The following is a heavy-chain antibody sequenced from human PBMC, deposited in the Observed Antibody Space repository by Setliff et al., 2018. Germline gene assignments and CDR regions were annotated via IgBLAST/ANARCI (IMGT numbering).Heavy chain of an antibody. CDR3: ARDWAPFGSYYPRLPFDF. CDR2: IYPSGST. Sequence: SETLSLTCAVSGYSISSGYYWGWIRQPPGKGLEWIGSIYPSGSTYYNPSLKSRVTISVDTSKNQFSLKLSSVTAADTALYHCARDWAPFGSYYPRLPFDFWGQGTMVTVSS. J-gene: IGHJ3*01. D-gene: IGHD1-26*01. CDR1: GYSISSGYY. V-gene: IGHV4-38-2*02.